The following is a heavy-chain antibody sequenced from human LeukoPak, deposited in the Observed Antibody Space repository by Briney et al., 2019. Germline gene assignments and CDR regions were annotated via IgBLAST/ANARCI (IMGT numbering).Heavy chain of an antibody. CDR3: ARDLSAAFDF. V-gene: IGHV3-66*03. J-gene: IGHJ4*02. CDR1: GFTVSSNY. CDR2: IYSCGST. Sequence: GGSLRLSCAASGFTVSSNYMSWVRQAPGKGLEWVSVIYSCGSTYYADSVKGRFTISRDNSKNTLYLQMNSLRAEDTAVYYCARDLSAAFDFWGQGVLVTVSS. D-gene: IGHD6-19*01.